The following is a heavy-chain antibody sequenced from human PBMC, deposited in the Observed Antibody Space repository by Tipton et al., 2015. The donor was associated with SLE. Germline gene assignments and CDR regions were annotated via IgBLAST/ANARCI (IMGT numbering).Heavy chain of an antibody. CDR2: TYYSGST. V-gene: IGHV4-59*01. D-gene: IGHD3-22*01. CDR3: ARWSSGVTVVVTDAFDM. J-gene: IGHJ3*02. CDR1: GGSISPYY. Sequence: TLSLTCTVSGGSISPYYWSWIRQPPGKGLEWIGQTYYSGSTNYNPSLKSRVTISVDTSKNQFSLRLSSVTAADTAIYYCARWSSGVTVVVTDAFDMWGLGTLVTVSS.